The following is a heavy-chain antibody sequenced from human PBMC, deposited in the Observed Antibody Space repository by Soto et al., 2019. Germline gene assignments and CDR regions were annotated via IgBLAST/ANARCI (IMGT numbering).Heavy chain of an antibody. Sequence: PSETLSFTCAVSGGSISSGGYSWSWIRQPPGKGLEWIGYIYHSGSTYYNPSLKSRVTISVDRSKNQFSLKLSSVTAADTAVYYCARGLHDYGDPTPGYWGQGTLVTVSS. CDR1: GGSISSGGYS. D-gene: IGHD4-17*01. CDR3: ARGLHDYGDPTPGY. J-gene: IGHJ4*02. V-gene: IGHV4-30-2*01. CDR2: IYHSGST.